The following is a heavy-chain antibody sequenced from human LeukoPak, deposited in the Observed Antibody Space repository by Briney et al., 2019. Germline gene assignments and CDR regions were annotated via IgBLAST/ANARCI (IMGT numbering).Heavy chain of an antibody. CDR1: GYTFTSYA. CDR2: INAGNGNT. J-gene: IGHJ4*02. Sequence: ASVKVSCKASGYTFTSYAMHWVRQAPGQRLEWMGWINAGNGNTKYSQKFQGRVTITRDTSASTAYMELSSLRSEDTAVYYCARGPLSPTSYFMTTVTSYLDYWGQGTLVTVSS. V-gene: IGHV1-3*01. CDR3: ARGPLSPTSYFMTTVTSYLDY. D-gene: IGHD4-17*01.